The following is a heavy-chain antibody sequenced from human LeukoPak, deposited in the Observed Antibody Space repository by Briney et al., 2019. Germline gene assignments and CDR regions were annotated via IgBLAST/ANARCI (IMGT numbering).Heavy chain of an antibody. V-gene: IGHV3-23*01. CDR1: GFTFSSYA. J-gene: IGHJ4*02. CDR3: AKQRDYYDSSGYYRGYYFDY. CDR2: ISGSSTRT. D-gene: IGHD3-22*01. Sequence: GGSLRLSCAASGFTFSSYAMSWVRQAPGKGLEWVSSISGSSTRTYYADSVKGRFTVSRDNPKNTLYLQMNSLRAEDTAVYYCAKQRDYYDSSGYYRGYYFDYWGQGTLVTVSS.